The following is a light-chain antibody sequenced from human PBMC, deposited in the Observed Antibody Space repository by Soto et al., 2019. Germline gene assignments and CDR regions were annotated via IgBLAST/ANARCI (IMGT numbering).Light chain of an antibody. CDR2: GNN. J-gene: IGLJ2*01. V-gene: IGLV1-40*01. Sequence: QSVLTQPPSVSGAPGQRVTFSCTGSRYNIGAGYDVHWYQQLPGTAPKLLIYGNNNRPSGVPDRFSGSKSVTSGSLAITGLQAEDEADYYCQSYDTSLSGVVFGGGTKLTVL. CDR3: QSYDTSLSGVV. CDR1: RYNIGAGYD.